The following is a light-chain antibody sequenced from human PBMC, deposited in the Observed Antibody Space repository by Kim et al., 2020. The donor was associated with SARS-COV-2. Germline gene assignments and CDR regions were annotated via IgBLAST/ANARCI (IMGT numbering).Light chain of an antibody. Sequence: VALGQTATLPCGGNNSENKNVPWYHQRPGQARVLGMYKDKKRPSWIPERLSGANSGDTAARTISRVEAGDQGDSYCQVWDSRTVVFGGGTKLAVL. CDR2: KDK. CDR3: QVWDSRTVV. J-gene: IGLJ2*01. V-gene: IGLV3-9*01. CDR1: NSENKN.